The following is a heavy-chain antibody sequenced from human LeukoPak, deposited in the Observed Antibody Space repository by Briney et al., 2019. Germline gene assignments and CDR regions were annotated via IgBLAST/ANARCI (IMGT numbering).Heavy chain of an antibody. CDR3: ARVNFSSGYYEDY. CDR2: LNSGTTYI. V-gene: IGHV3-21*01. D-gene: IGHD3-3*01. CDR1: GFTFSTYT. Sequence: GGSLRLSCAASGFTFSTYTMNWVRQAPGKGLEWVASLNSGTTYIYYSDSVKGRFTISRDNAKRSLYLQMNSLRVEDTAIYYCARVNFSSGYYEDYWGQGTLVTVSS. J-gene: IGHJ4*02.